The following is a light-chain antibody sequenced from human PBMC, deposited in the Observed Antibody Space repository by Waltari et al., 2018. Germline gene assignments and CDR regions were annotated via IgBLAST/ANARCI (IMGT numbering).Light chain of an antibody. CDR3: LQDYDYPWT. CDR1: QSVIHSSNTRSS. Sequence: DIVMTQSPDSLAVSLGERATINCKSSQSVIHSSNTRSSLAWYQQKPGQPPKLLIYWASTRQPGVPDRFSGSGSGTDFTLTISSLQPDDFATYYCLQDYDYPWTFGQGTKVEIK. V-gene: IGKV4-1*01. CDR2: WAS. J-gene: IGKJ1*01.